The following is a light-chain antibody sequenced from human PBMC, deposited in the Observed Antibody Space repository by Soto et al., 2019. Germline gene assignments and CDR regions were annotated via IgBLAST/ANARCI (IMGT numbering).Light chain of an antibody. CDR1: RSKIGNNA. CDR3: ATWDDSLNARGV. Sequence: QSVLTQPPSASGNPGQRVTISCSGSRSKIGNNAVSWYQQFPGTAPKLLIYNNNQRPSGVPDRFSGSKSGTSASLAISGLQSEDEADYYGATWDDSLNARGVFGGGTKLTVL. V-gene: IGLV1-44*01. J-gene: IGLJ3*02. CDR2: NNN.